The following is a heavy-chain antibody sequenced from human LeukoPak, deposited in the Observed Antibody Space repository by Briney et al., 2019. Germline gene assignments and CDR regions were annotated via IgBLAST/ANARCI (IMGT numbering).Heavy chain of an antibody. CDR1: GYTFTSYG. V-gene: IGHV1-18*01. D-gene: IGHD6-13*01. Sequence: ASVKVSCKASGYTFTSYGISWVRQAPGQGLEWMGWISAYNGNTNYAQKLQGRVTMTTDTSTSTVYMELSSLRSEDTAVYYCARVAAAGLGTLDYWGQGTLVTVSS. J-gene: IGHJ4*02. CDR3: ARVAAAGLGTLDY. CDR2: ISAYNGNT.